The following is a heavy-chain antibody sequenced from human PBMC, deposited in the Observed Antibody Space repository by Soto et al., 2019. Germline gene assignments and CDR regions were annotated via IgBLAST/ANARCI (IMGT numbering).Heavy chain of an antibody. V-gene: IGHV3-7*05. D-gene: IGHD3-16*01. J-gene: IGHJ6*02. CDR1: GFSISTYW. CDR2: IKEDGSEE. Sequence: EVQLVESGGGSVQPGGSLRLSCAASGFSISTYWMNWVRQAPGKGLEWVANIKEDGSEEHYVDSVKGRFTISRDNAKNSRFLDMNSLRGEDTAVYYCARDWGAPGRGSAFGYYYHFGMDVWGQGTTVTVPS. CDR3: ARDWGAPGRGSAFGYYYHFGMDV.